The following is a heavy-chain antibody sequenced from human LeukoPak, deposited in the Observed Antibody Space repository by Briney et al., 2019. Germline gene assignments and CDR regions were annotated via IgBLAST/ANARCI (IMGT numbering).Heavy chain of an antibody. J-gene: IGHJ4*02. CDR3: ARDSSPEGFDY. D-gene: IGHD1-14*01. CDR2: ISSSSTTI. CDR1: GFTFSIYS. Sequence: GGSLRLSCAASGFTFSIYSMNWVRQAPGKGLEWVSYISSSSTTIYYADSVRSRFTISRDNANNSLYLQMNSLGDEDTAMYYCARDSSPEGFDYWGQGTLVTVSS. V-gene: IGHV3-48*02.